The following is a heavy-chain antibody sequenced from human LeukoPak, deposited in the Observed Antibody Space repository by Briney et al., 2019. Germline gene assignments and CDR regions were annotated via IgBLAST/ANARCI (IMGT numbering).Heavy chain of an antibody. CDR3: ARGAIVGVTTRGYGMDV. CDR1: GYTLTHYY. Sequence: GSAVKVPYKASGYTLTHYYNNRVRQAPGEGLEGVGWKNPNSGGTVYAQNFQDRVTMTRDTSIGTAYIELNSLRSEDTAVYICARGAIVGVTTRGYGMDVWGQGTTVTVSS. V-gene: IGHV1-8*01. D-gene: IGHD3-3*01. J-gene: IGHJ6*02. CDR2: KNPNSGGT.